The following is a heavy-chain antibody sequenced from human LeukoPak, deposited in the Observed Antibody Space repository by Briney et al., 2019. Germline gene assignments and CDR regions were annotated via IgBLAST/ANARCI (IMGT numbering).Heavy chain of an antibody. CDR3: ARVSSGRAVAGHYFDY. CDR1: GFTFSSYA. D-gene: IGHD6-19*01. J-gene: IGHJ4*02. V-gene: IGHV3-23*01. Sequence: PGGSLRLSCAASGFTFSSYAMSWVRQAPGKGLEWVSAISGSGGSTYYADSVKGRFTISRDNSKNTLYLQMNSLRAEDTAVYYCARVSSGRAVAGHYFDYWGQGTLVTVSS. CDR2: ISGSGGST.